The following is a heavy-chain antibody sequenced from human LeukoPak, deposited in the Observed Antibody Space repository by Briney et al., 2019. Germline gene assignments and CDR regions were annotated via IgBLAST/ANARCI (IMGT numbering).Heavy chain of an antibody. CDR1: GDTFSSYA. V-gene: IGHV1-69*04. D-gene: IGHD3-10*02. CDR2: IIPILGIA. Sequence: SVKVSCKASGDTFSSYAISWVRQAPGQGLEWMGRIIPILGIANYAQKFQGRVTITADKSTSTAYMELSSLRSEDTAVYYCARDDRDYVGAFDIWGQGTMVTVSS. J-gene: IGHJ3*02. CDR3: ARDDRDYVGAFDI.